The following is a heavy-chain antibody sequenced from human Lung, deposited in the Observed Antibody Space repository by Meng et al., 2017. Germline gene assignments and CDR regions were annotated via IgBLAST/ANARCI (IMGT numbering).Heavy chain of an antibody. CDR2: IYYTGSA. J-gene: IGHJ4*02. CDR3: QYYDFWSGYHSPDS. D-gene: IGHD3-3*01. Sequence: QLQLQESGPGLVQPSETLPLTCTVSGGSITSTTYYWGWIRQPPGKKLEWIGAIYYTGSAYYNPSLKSRVTISLDTSKNHFSLNLGSVTAADAAMYYCQYYDFWSGYHSPDSWGQGTLVTVSS. V-gene: IGHV4-39*01. CDR1: GGSITSTTYY.